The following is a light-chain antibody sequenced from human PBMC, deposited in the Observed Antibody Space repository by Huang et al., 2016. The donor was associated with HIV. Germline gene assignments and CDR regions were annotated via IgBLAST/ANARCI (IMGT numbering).Light chain of an antibody. CDR2: DSY. CDR1: QDISNY. J-gene: IGKJ1*01. V-gene: IGKV1-33*01. Sequence: DIQMTQSPSSLSASVGDRVTITCQASQDISNYLNWYQKKPGKAPKLLIYDSYNLETGVSSRFSGSRSGTDFTFPISSLQPEDIATYYCQHYDNLRTFGPGTKVEIK. CDR3: QHYDNLRT.